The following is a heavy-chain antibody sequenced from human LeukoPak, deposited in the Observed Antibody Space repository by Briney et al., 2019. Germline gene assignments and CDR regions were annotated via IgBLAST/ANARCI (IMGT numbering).Heavy chain of an antibody. CDR2: IYPGDSDT. J-gene: IGHJ3*02. CDR3: ARSLWFGEYDAFDI. CDR1: GYSFTSYW. Sequence: AGESLKVSCKGSGYSFTSYWIGWVRQMPGKGLEWMGIIYPGDSDTRYSPSFQGQVTISADKSISTAYLQWSSLKASDTAIYYCARSLWFGEYDAFDIWGQGTMVIVSS. D-gene: IGHD3-10*01. V-gene: IGHV5-51*01.